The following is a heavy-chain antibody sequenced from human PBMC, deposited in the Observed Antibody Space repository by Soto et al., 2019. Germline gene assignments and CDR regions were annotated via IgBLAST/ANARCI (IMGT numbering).Heavy chain of an antibody. V-gene: IGHV3-23*01. CDR1: GFTFSSYA. CDR2: ISGSGGST. Sequence: GGSLRLSCAASGFTFSSYAMSWVRQAPGKGLEWVSAISGSGGSTYYADSVKGRFTISRDNSKNTLYLQMNSLRAEDTAVYYCAKGFQWELLGNYFDYWGQGTLVTVSS. D-gene: IGHD1-26*01. J-gene: IGHJ4*02. CDR3: AKGFQWELLGNYFDY.